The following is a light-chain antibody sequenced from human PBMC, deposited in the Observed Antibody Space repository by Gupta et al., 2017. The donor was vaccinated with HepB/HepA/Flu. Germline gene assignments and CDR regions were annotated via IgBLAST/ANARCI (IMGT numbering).Light chain of an antibody. J-gene: IGKJ1*01. V-gene: IGKV1-39*01. CDR2: TTS. CDR1: QSISRY. CDR3: QQRYTTPWT. Sequence: DTQIPHSPSSLSASGGDRVTITCRASQSISRYLNLYHPKPGKSPNLLIYTTSSMQSPVASRFSGSGTGFHFTITILPPQPYDIANYSSQQRYTTPWTFGQGTKVEIK.